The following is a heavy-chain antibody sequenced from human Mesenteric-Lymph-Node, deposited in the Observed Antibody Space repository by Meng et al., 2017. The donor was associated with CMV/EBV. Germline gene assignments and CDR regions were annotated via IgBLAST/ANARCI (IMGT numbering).Heavy chain of an antibody. Sequence: SETLSLTCTVSGGSISSSSYYWSWIRQPPGKGLEWIGSIYYSGSTYYNPSLKSRVTISVDTSKNQFSLKLSSGTAADTAGYYCARVVAEHGGFDYWGQGTLVTVSS. CDR2: IYYSGST. D-gene: IGHD2-15*01. V-gene: IGHV4-39*01. CDR1: GGSISSSSYY. J-gene: IGHJ4*02. CDR3: ARVVAEHGGFDY.